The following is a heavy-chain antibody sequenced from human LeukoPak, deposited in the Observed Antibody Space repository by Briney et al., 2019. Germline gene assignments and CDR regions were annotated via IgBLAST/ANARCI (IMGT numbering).Heavy chain of an antibody. CDR2: IYSGGST. Sequence: GGSLGLSCAASGFTVSSNYMSWVRQAPGKGLEWVSVIYSGGSTYYADSVKGRFTISRDNSKNTLYLQMNSLRAEDMAVYYCARGPDYGDYQGAFDIWGQGTMVTVSS. CDR3: ARGPDYGDYQGAFDI. V-gene: IGHV3-53*01. D-gene: IGHD4-17*01. CDR1: GFTVSSNY. J-gene: IGHJ3*02.